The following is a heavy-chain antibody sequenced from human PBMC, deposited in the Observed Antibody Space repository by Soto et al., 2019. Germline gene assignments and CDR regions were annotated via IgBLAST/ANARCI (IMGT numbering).Heavy chain of an antibody. J-gene: IGHJ4*02. CDR2: IYYSGST. V-gene: IGHV4-39*01. D-gene: IGHD3-9*01. CDR1: GGSISSSSYY. CDR3: ARHVEDKDYDILTGYYNPTEKHDY. Sequence: SETLSLTCTVSGGSISSSSYYWGWIRQPPGKGLEWIGSIYYSGSTYYNPSLKSRVTISVDTSKNQFSLKLSSVTAADTAVYYCARHVEDKDYDILTGYYNPTEKHDYWGQGTLVTVSS.